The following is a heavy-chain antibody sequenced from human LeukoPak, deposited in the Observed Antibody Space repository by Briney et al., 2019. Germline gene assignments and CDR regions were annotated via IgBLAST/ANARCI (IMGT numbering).Heavy chain of an antibody. J-gene: IGHJ4*02. V-gene: IGHV3-23*01. CDR1: GFTFSSYA. D-gene: IGHD4-17*01. CDR2: ISGSGGST. CDR3: ARSPGYGDYVSSWGPFDY. Sequence: GGSLRLSCAVSGFTFSSYAMSWVRQAPGEGLEWVSAISGSGGSTYYADSVKGRFTISRDNSKNTLYLQMNSLRAEDTAVYYCARSPGYGDYVSSWGPFDYWGQGTLVTVSS.